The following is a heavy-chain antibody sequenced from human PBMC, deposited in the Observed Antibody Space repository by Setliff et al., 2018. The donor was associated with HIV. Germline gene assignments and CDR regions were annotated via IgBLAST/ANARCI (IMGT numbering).Heavy chain of an antibody. Sequence: LRLSCAASGFIFSDYAIHWVRQAPAKGLEWVAVIGYDGSKEYYADSVKGRFTVSRGNSKNTLYLQMNSLRGEDTAVYYCARDPRFDAFDIWGQGTMVTVSS. J-gene: IGHJ3*02. CDR3: ARDPRFDAFDI. V-gene: IGHV3-30-3*01. CDR2: IGYDGSKE. CDR1: GFIFSDYA.